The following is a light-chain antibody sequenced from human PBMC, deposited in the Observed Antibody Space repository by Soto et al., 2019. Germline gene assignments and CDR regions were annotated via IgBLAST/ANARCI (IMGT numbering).Light chain of an antibody. CDR2: AAS. Sequence: EIIMTQSPGTLSLSPGERATLSCRASQSVSSYLAWYQQKPGQAPRLLIYAASSRATGIPDRFSGSGSGTDFTLTINRLEPEDFAVYYCQDYGTSWTFGQATKVDIK. V-gene: IGKV3-20*01. CDR1: QSVSSY. J-gene: IGKJ1*01. CDR3: QDYGTSWT.